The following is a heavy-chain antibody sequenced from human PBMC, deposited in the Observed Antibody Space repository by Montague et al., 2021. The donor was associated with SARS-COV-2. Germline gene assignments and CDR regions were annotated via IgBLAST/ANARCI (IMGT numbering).Heavy chain of an antibody. D-gene: IGHD3-3*01. CDR2: IYYSGST. V-gene: IGHV4-59*01. CDR1: GGSISSYY. CDR3: ARGIFTIPFIPAHYYMDV. J-gene: IGHJ6*03. Sequence: SETLSLTCTVSGGSISSYYWSWIRQPPGKGLEWIGYIYYSGSTSYNPSLKSRVTISVDTSKNQFPLKLSSVTAADTAVYYCARGIFTIPFIPAHYYMDVWGKGTTVTVSS.